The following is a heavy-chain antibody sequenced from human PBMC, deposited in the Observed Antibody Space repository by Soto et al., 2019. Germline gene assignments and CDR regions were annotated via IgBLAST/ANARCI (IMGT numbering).Heavy chain of an antibody. CDR1: GFTFSAFG. D-gene: IGHD3-16*01. V-gene: IGHV3-30*18. Sequence: QVQLVESGGGVVQPGRSLRLSCAASGFTFSAFGLHWVRQAPGKGLEWVAVTSYDGNSKFYADSVKGRFTISRDNSKNTLSLQMNSLRADDTAVYYCVKDVWYASGGPYYFDYWGQGTLVTVSS. J-gene: IGHJ4*02. CDR3: VKDVWYASGGPYYFDY. CDR2: TSYDGNSK.